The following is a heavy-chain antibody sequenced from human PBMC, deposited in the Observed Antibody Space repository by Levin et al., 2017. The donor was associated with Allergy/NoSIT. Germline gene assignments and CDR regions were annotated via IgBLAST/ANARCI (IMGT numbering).Heavy chain of an antibody. CDR1: GGSISSGSYY. D-gene: IGHD6-13*01. J-gene: IGHJ4*02. Sequence: SETLSLTCTVSGGSISSGSYYWSWIRQPAGKGLEWIGRIYTSESTNYNPSLKSRVTISVDTSKNQFSLKLSSVTAADTAVYYCARDSIAAAGNFDYWGQGTLVTVSS. CDR2: IYTSEST. CDR3: ARDSIAAAGNFDY. V-gene: IGHV4-61*02.